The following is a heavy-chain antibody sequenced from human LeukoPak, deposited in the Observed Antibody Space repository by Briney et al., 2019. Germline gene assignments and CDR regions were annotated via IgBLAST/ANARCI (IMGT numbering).Heavy chain of an antibody. CDR3: ARHAGRIAAARDLKQRYFQH. D-gene: IGHD6-13*01. V-gene: IGHV4-34*01. Sequence: SETLSLTCAVYGGSFSGYYWSWIRQPPGKGLEWIGEINHSGSTNYNPSLKSRVTISVDTSKNQFSLKLSSVTAADTAVYYCARHAGRIAAARDLKQRYFQHWGRGTLVTVSS. CDR1: GGSFSGYY. CDR2: INHSGST. J-gene: IGHJ1*01.